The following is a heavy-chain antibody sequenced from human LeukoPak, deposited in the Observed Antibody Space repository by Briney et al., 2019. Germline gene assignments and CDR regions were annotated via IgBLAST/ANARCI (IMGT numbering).Heavy chain of an antibody. CDR1: GFAFRSYT. CDR3: ARAGSSYYWYFDY. CDR2: ISSSSSYI. J-gene: IGHJ4*02. V-gene: IGHV3-21*01. Sequence: GGSLRLSCAASGFAFRSYTMNWVRQAPGKGLEWVSSISSSSSYIYYGDSVKGRFTISRDNAKNSLYLQMNSLRAEDTAVYFCARAGSSYYWYFDYWGQGTLVTVSS. D-gene: IGHD3-10*01.